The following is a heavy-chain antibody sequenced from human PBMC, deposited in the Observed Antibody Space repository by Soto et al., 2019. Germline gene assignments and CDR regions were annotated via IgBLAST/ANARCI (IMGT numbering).Heavy chain of an antibody. V-gene: IGHV3-23*01. CDR2: ISGSGGST. D-gene: IGHD7-27*01. CDR3: AKVRLGINQPSDY. CDR1: GFTFSSYA. J-gene: IGHJ4*02. Sequence: TGGALRLSCAASGFTFSSYAMSWVRQAPGKGLEWVSAISGSGGSTYYADSVKGRFTISRDNSKNTLYLQMNSLRAEDTAVYYCAKVRLGINQPSDYWGQGTLVTVS.